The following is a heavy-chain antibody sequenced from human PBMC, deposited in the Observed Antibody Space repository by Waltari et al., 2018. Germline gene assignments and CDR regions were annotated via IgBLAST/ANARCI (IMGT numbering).Heavy chain of an antibody. J-gene: IGHJ6*03. V-gene: IGHV4-34*01. CDR1: GGSFSGYY. CDR3: ARGAAVGYYYYMDV. D-gene: IGHD2-15*01. Sequence: QVQLQQWGAGLLKPSETLSLTCAVYGGSFSGYYWSWIRQPPGKGLEWIGEINHSGSTNYNPSLKSRVTISVDTSKNQFSLKLSSVTAADTAVYYCARGAAVGYYYYMDVWGKGTTVTVSS. CDR2: INHSGST.